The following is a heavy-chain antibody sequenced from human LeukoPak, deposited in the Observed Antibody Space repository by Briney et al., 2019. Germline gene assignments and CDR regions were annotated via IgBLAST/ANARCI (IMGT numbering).Heavy chain of an antibody. CDR1: GYTFTGYY. D-gene: IGHD6-25*01. J-gene: IGHJ4*02. Sequence: ASVKVSCKASGYTFTGYYMHWVRQAPGQGLEWMGWINPNNGGTNYAQKFQGRVTLTRETSISTAYMELSSLRSDDTAVYYCARPYNSSGFHLNYWGQGTLVTVSS. V-gene: IGHV1-2*02. CDR3: ARPYNSSGFHLNY. CDR2: INPNNGGT.